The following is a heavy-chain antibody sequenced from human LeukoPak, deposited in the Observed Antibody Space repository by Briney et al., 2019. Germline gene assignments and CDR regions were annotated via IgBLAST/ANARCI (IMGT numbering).Heavy chain of an antibody. CDR1: GGSLSSGGYS. CDR3: ARGGQTGYSSSWYPNYYYYYGMDV. Sequence: SQTLSLTCAVSGGSLSSGGYSWSWIRQPPGKGLEWIGEINHSGSANYNPSLKSRVTISVDTSKNQFSLKLSSVTAADTAVYYCARGGQTGYSSSWYPNYYYYYGMDVWGQGTTVTVSS. V-gene: IGHV4-30-2*01. D-gene: IGHD6-13*01. J-gene: IGHJ6*02. CDR2: INHSGSA.